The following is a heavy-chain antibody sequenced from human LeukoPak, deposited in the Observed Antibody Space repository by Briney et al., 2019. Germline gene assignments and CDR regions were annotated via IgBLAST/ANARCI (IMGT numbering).Heavy chain of an antibody. CDR3: ASMRSRYYYDSSGYSPYYFDY. V-gene: IGHV4-39*01. D-gene: IGHD3-22*01. J-gene: IGHJ4*02. CDR1: GGSISSSSYY. CDR2: IYYSGST. Sequence: PSETLSLTCTVSGGSISSSSYYWGWIRQPPGKGLEWIGSIYYSGSTYYNPSLKSRVTISVDTSKNQFSLKLSSATAADTAVYYCASMRSRYYYDSSGYSPYYFDYWGQGTLVTVSS.